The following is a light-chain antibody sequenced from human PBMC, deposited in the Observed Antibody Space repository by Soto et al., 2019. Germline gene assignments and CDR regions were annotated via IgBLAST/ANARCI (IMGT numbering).Light chain of an antibody. Sequence: QSLLTQPASVSWSPGQSITISCTCTIRDVGGYNYVSWYQPHPGKAPKLMTYDVSNRPSGVSNRFSGSKSGNTASLTISGLQPEDEADYYCSSYTTSNTRQIVFGTGTKVTVL. J-gene: IGLJ1*01. CDR3: SSYTTSNTRQIV. V-gene: IGLV2-14*03. CDR1: IRDVGGYNY. CDR2: DVS.